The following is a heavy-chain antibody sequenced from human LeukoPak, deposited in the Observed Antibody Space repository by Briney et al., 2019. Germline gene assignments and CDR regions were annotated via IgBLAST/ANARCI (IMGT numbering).Heavy chain of an antibody. CDR2: IGASGGNT. Sequence: QPGGSLRLSCAASGFTFNMYAMNWVRQAPGKGLEWVSAIGASGGNTDYADSVKGRFTISRDNSKSTLYLQMNSLRAEDTAVYYCSKGNWGDSWGQGTLVTVSS. CDR3: SKGNWGDS. J-gene: IGHJ4*02. D-gene: IGHD7-27*01. CDR1: GFTFNMYA. V-gene: IGHV3-23*01.